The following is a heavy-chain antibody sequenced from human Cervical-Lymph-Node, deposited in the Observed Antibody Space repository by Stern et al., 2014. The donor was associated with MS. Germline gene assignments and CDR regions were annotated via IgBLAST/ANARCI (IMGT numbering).Heavy chain of an antibody. CDR1: GGSISSYY. V-gene: IGHV4-59*01. D-gene: IGHD3-16*02. J-gene: IGHJ5*02. Sequence: QVQLQESGPGLVKPSETLSLTCTVSGGSISSYYWSWIRQPPGKGLEWIGYIYYSGSTNYNPSLKSRVTISVDTSKNQFSLKLSSVTAADTAVYYCARSPRERITFGGVIVNNWFDPWGQGTLVTVSS. CDR2: IYYSGST. CDR3: ARSPRERITFGGVIVNNWFDP.